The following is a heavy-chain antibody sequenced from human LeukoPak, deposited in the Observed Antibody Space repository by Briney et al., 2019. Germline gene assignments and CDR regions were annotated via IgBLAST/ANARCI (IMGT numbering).Heavy chain of an antibody. D-gene: IGHD3-9*01. V-gene: IGHV4-59*01. CDR3: ARENDILTGYYDY. Sequence: SETLSLTCTVSGGSISSYYWSWIRQPPGKGLEWIGYIYYSGSTNYNPSLTSRVTISVDTSKNQFSLKLSSVTAADTAVYYCARENDILTGYYDYWGQGTLVTVSS. CDR1: GGSISSYY. CDR2: IYYSGST. J-gene: IGHJ4*02.